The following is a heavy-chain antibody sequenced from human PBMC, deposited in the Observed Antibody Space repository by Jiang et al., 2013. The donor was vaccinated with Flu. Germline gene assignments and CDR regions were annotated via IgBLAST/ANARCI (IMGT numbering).Heavy chain of an antibody. D-gene: IGHD3-3*01. Sequence: QSGSELKKPGASVKVSCKPSGYTFTRYALNWVRQAPGQGLEWMGWINTNSGSPTYAQDFTGRFVFSLDTSVSTAYLQISSLKAEDTAVYYCARGDDFWSDSLTYWGQGTLVTVSS. CDR1: GYTFTRYA. J-gene: IGHJ4*02. CDR3: ARGDDFWSDSLTY. V-gene: IGHV7-4-1*02. CDR2: INTNSGSP.